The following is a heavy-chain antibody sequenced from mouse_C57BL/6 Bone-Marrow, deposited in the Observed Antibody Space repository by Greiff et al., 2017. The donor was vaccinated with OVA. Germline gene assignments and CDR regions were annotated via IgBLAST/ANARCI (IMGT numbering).Heavy chain of an antibody. V-gene: IGHV1-15*01. J-gene: IGHJ4*01. Sequence: QVHVKQSGAELVRPGASVTLSCKASGYTFTDYEMHWVKQTPVHGLEWIGAIDPETGGTAYNQKFKGKAILTADKSSSTAYMELRSLTSEDSAVYYCTRRGAMDYWGQGTSVTVSS. CDR1: GYTFTDYE. CDR2: IDPETGGT. CDR3: TRRGAMDY.